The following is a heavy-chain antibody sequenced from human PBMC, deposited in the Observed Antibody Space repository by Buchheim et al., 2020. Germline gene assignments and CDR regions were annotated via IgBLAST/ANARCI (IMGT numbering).Heavy chain of an antibody. CDR2: IYYSGST. J-gene: IGHJ2*01. Sequence: QLQLQESGPGLVKPSVTLSLTCTVSGGSISSSSYYWGWIRQPPGKGLEWIGSIYYSGSTYYNPSLKSRVTISVDTSKNQFSLKLSSVTAADTAVYYCARQYCSGGSCFWYFDLWGRGTL. V-gene: IGHV4-39*01. CDR1: GGSISSSSYY. CDR3: ARQYCSGGSCFWYFDL. D-gene: IGHD2-15*01.